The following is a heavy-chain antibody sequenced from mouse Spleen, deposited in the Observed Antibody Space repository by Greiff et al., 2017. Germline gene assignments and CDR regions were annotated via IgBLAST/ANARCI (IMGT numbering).Heavy chain of an antibody. D-gene: IGHD1-1*01. Sequence: EVQGVESGGGLVKPGGSLKLSCAASGFTFSSYAMSWVRQTPEKRLEWVATISSGGSYTYYPDSVKGRFTISRDNAKNTLYLQMSSLRSEDTAMYYCARHLYYGSSLYAMDYWGQGTSVTVSS. CDR2: ISSGGSYT. J-gene: IGHJ4*01. V-gene: IGHV5-9-3*01. CDR3: ARHLYYGSSLYAMDY. CDR1: GFTFSSYA.